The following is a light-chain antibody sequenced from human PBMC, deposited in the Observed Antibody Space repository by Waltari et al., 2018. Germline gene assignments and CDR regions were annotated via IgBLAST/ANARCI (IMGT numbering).Light chain of an antibody. CDR3: QVWHTTSDHVV. J-gene: IGLJ2*01. V-gene: IGLV3-21*03. CDR2: DDS. Sequence: SYVLTQPPSVSVAPGKTARITCGGNNIGDRRVHWYQQKPGQAPVLFVYDDSDRPSRIPDRFSGSNSGNTATLTVSRVEAGDEADYYCQVWHTTSDHVVFGGGTKLTVL. CDR1: NIGDRR.